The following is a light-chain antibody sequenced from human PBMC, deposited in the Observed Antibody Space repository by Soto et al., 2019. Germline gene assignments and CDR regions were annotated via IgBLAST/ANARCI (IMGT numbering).Light chain of an antibody. Sequence: EIVMTQSPATLSVSPGERATLSCRASQNVGNNLVWYQQKPGQAPRLLIYGASTRAAGIPDRFSGSGSGTEFTLTISGLQSDDFAVYFCQQYSDWPITFGQGTRLEIK. J-gene: IGKJ5*01. CDR2: GAS. V-gene: IGKV3-15*01. CDR1: QNVGNN. CDR3: QQYSDWPIT.